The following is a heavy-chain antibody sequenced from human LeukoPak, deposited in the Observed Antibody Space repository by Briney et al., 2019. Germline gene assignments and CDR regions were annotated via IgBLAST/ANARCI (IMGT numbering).Heavy chain of an antibody. CDR1: GFTFSSYE. D-gene: IGHD2-21*02. J-gene: IGHJ4*02. CDR2: ISSSGSTI. Sequence: QTGGSLRLSCAASGFTFSSYEMNWVRQAPGKGLEWVSYISSSGSTIYYADSVKGRFTISRDNAKNTLYLQMNSLRAEDTAVYYCAKGSCGGDCYDFDYWGQGTLVTVSS. V-gene: IGHV3-48*03. CDR3: AKGSCGGDCYDFDY.